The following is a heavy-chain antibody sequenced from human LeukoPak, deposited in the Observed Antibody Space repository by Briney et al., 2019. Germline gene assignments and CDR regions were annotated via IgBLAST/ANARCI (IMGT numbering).Heavy chain of an antibody. D-gene: IGHD6-13*01. CDR1: GYSFTSYW. Sequence: GESLKISCKGSGYSFTSYWIGWVRQMPGKGLEWMGIIYPGDSDTRYSPSFQGQVTISADKSISTAYLQWSSLKASDTAMYYCARASSSWFPYYYGMDVWRQGTTVTVSS. V-gene: IGHV5-51*01. CDR3: ARASSSWFPYYYGMDV. J-gene: IGHJ6*02. CDR2: IYPGDSDT.